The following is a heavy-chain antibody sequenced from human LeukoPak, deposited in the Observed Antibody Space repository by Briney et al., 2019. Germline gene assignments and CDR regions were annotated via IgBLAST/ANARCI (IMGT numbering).Heavy chain of an antibody. Sequence: PGGSLRLSCAASGFIVSSNYMSWVRQAPGKGLEWVSVIYSGGSTYYADSVKGRFTISRDNSKNTLYLQMNSLRAEDTAVYYCARDLANYDSSGYSSWGQGTLVTVSS. CDR3: ARDLANYDSSGYSS. V-gene: IGHV3-53*01. J-gene: IGHJ1*01. D-gene: IGHD3-22*01. CDR1: GFIVSSNY. CDR2: IYSGGST.